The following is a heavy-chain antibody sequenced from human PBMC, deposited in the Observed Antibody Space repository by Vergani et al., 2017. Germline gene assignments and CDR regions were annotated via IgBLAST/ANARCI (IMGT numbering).Heavy chain of an antibody. J-gene: IGHJ2*01. Sequence: EVELVESGGGLVQPGGSLRLSFAPFGFPFNEYWMHWARHVPGKGLVWVSGMNGVGVTISYADSVKGRFTISRDNAKNSLYLQMNSLRAEDTALYYCAKDHYDFWSGYPNLSPFDLWGRGTLVTVSS. CDR3: AKDHYDFWSGYPNLSPFDL. V-gene: IGHV3-74*01. CDR1: GFPFNEYW. CDR2: MNGVGVTI. D-gene: IGHD3-3*01.